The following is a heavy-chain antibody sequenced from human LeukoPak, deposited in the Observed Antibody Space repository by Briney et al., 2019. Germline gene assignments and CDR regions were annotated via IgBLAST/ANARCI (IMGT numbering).Heavy chain of an antibody. J-gene: IGHJ5*02. CDR1: GFTFNSYP. Sequence: GGSLRLSCAASGFTFNSYPLNWVRQAPGKGLEWVSSISTTNSYIYYADSVKGRFTISRDNSKNTLYLQMNSLRAEDTAVYYCAKDRRTYSSDWHNWFDPWGQGTLVTVSS. CDR3: AKDRRTYSSDWHNWFDP. V-gene: IGHV3-21*01. D-gene: IGHD6-19*01. CDR2: ISTTNSYI.